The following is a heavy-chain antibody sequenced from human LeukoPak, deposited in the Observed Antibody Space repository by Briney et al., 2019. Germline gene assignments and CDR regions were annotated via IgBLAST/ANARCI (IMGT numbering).Heavy chain of an antibody. D-gene: IGHD2-15*01. V-gene: IGHV4-34*01. CDR2: INHSGST. CDR1: GGSFSGYY. Sequence: PSETLSLTCAVYGGSFSGYYWSWIRQPPGNGLEWIGEINHSGSTNYNPSLKSRVTISVDTSKNQFSLKLSSVTAADTAVYYCARWPDCSGGSCYGEASDYWGQGTLVTVSS. J-gene: IGHJ4*02. CDR3: ARWPDCSGGSCYGEASDY.